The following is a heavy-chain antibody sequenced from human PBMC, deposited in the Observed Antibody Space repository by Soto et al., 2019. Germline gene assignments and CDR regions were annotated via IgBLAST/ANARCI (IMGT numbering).Heavy chain of an antibody. CDR2: INTGNGNT. CDR1: GYTFTRYA. V-gene: IGHV1-3*04. D-gene: IGHD5-12*01. CDR3: ARGRGYSGYGAFGY. J-gene: IGHJ4*02. Sequence: QVQLVQSGAEVKRPGASVKVSCKASGYTFTRYAMHWVRQAPRQRLEWMGWINTGNGNTKYSQKFQGRVTITRDTSASTAYMELSSLRSEDTAVYCCARGRGYSGYGAFGYWGQGTLVTVSS.